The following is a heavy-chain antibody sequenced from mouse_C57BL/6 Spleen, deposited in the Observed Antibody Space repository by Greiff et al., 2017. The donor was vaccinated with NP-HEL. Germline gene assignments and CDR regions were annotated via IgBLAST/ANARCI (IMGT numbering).Heavy chain of an antibody. D-gene: IGHD1-1*01. J-gene: IGHJ1*03. CDR1: GFTFSDYG. CDR2: ISSGSSTI. CDR3: AWRRVYVSNPDWYFDV. V-gene: IGHV5-17*01. Sequence: EVKLVESGGGLVKPGGSLKLSCAASGFTFSDYGMHWVRQAPEKGLEWVAYISSGSSTIYYADTVKGRFTISRDNAKNTLFLQMTSLRSEDTAMYYCAWRRVYVSNPDWYFDVWGTGTTVTVSS.